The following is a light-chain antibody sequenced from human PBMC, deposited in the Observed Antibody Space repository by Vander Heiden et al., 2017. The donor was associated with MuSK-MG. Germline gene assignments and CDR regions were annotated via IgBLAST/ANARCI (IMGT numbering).Light chain of an antibody. CDR3: QQSDSTTYT. Sequence: DPVSITCRASQTISNYLNWYQQKPGKAPKLLIYAASTLQSGFPSRFSGSGSGTDFTLTISRLQPEDFATYYCQQSDSTTYTFGQGTKLEIK. V-gene: IGKV1-39*01. CDR1: QTISNY. CDR2: AAS. J-gene: IGKJ2*01.